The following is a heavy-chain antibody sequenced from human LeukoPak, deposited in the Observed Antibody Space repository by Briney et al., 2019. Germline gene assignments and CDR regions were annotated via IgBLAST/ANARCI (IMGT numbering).Heavy chain of an antibody. D-gene: IGHD1-7*01. Sequence: SVKVSCKASGGTFSSYAIIWVRRAPGQGLEWMGGIIPIFGTANYAQKFQGRVTITTDESTSTAYMELSSLRSEDTAVYYCARGLLELGPTAGTVFDYWGQGTLVTVSS. CDR3: ARGLLELGPTAGTVFDY. J-gene: IGHJ4*02. CDR1: GGTFSSYA. V-gene: IGHV1-69*05. CDR2: IIPIFGTA.